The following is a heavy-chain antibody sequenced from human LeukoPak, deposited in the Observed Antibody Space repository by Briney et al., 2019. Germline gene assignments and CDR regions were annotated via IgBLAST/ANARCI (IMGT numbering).Heavy chain of an antibody. V-gene: IGHV1-46*01. D-gene: IGHD5-12*01. CDR2: INPSDSST. CDR1: GYTFTNYP. J-gene: IGHJ6*02. CDR3: ARDDVVAGPFYYYGMDV. Sequence: GASVKVSCKASGYTFTNYPMHWVRQAPGQGLEWMGIINPSDSSTNYAQRFQGRVTLTSDTSTSTVYMDLSSLRSEDTAVYFGARDDVVAGPFYYYGMDVWGQGTTVTVSS.